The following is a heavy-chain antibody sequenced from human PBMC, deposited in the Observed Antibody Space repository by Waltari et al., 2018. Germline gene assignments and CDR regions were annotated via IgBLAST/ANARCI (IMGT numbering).Heavy chain of an antibody. CDR1: GDSIRSHF. CDR2: MYFSGTN. Sequence: VQLQESGPGLVKPSETLSLRCNVSGDSIRSHFWSWIRQAPGKGLEWIGHMYFSGTNDYNPALKSRVAISIDTSKNHFSLNRRSVTAADTAIYYCARLPRGSVIIGAFDIWGQGTQVTVSS. CDR3: ARLPRGSVIIGAFDI. V-gene: IGHV4-59*11. D-gene: IGHD3-22*01. J-gene: IGHJ3*02.